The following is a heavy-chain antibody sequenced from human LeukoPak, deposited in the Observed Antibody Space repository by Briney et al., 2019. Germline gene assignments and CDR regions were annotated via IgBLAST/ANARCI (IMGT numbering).Heavy chain of an antibody. D-gene: IGHD1-26*01. Sequence: SETLSLTCTVSGYSISSGYYWGWIRQPPGKGLEWIGSIYHSGSTYYNPSLKSRVTISVDTSKNQFSLKLSSVTAADTAVYYCARVGDSGSYEGDYWGQGTLVTVSS. J-gene: IGHJ4*02. CDR1: GYSISSGYY. CDR2: IYHSGST. V-gene: IGHV4-38-2*02. CDR3: ARVGDSGSYEGDY.